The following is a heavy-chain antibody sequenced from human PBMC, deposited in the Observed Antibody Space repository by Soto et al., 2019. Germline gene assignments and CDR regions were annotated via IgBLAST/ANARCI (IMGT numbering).Heavy chain of an antibody. V-gene: IGHV3-21*01. J-gene: IGHJ5*01. D-gene: IGHD1-7*01. CDR1: GFSFSSDS. CDR3: ARDPPTGTTLDWVDS. CDR2: ISSSGSFK. Sequence: PGGSLRLSCAASGFSFSSDSMGWFRQAPGKGLEWVSSISSSGSFKNYADSVKGRFTISRDNSKNSLYLQMNSLKDEDTAVYYCARDPPTGTTLDWVDSWGQGTLVTVSS.